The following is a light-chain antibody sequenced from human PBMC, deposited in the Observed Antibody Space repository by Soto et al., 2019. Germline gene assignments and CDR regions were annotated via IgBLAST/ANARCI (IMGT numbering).Light chain of an antibody. V-gene: IGKV4-1*01. CDR1: QNLLSSSNNKDF. Sequence: DIVMTQSPDSLAVSLGERATINCKSSQNLLSSSNNKDFLPWCPQKPRQPPRLLISWASTRESGVPDRFSGSGSGTHFTLTSSSLQAEDVAVYYCEQYYSAPLTFGGGTKVEIK. CDR3: EQYYSAPLT. CDR2: WAS. J-gene: IGKJ4*01.